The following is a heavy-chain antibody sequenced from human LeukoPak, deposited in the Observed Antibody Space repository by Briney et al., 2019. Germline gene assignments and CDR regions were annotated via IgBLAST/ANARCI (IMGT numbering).Heavy chain of an antibody. D-gene: IGHD5-18*01. CDR3: AKETRGYSYGYDDY. V-gene: IGHV3-30-3*01. CDR1: GFTFSSYA. CDR2: ISYDGSNK. J-gene: IGHJ4*02. Sequence: GGSLRLSCAASGFTFSSYAMHWVRQAPGKGLEWVAVISYDGSNKYYADSVKGRFTISRDNSKNTLYLQMNSLRAEDTAVYYCAKETRGYSYGYDDYWGQGTLVTVSS.